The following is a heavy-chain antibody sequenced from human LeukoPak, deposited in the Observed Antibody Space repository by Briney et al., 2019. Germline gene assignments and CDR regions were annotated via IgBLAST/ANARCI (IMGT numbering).Heavy chain of an antibody. Sequence: GGSLRLSCAASGFTFSSYSMNWVRQAPGKGLEWVSSISSSSSYIYYADSVKGRFTISRDNAKNSLYLQMNSLRAEDTAVYYCARPAVAGTHYYYYGMDVWGQGTTVTVSS. J-gene: IGHJ6*02. V-gene: IGHV3-21*01. CDR1: GFTFSSYS. D-gene: IGHD6-19*01. CDR2: ISSSSSYI. CDR3: ARPAVAGTHYYYYGMDV.